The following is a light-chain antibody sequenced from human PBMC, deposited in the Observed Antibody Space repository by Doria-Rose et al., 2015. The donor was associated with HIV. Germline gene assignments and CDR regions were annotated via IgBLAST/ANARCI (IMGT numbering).Light chain of an antibody. CDR1: QSFSSTY. CDR3: HQYGTSWT. Sequence: EIVLTQSPGTLSLSPEERATLSCRTSQSFSSTYSAWYQQKPGQAPSLLIYDGSTRATGIPDRFSASGSETDFTLTINRLEPEDFALYYCHQYGTSWTFGQGTKVEI. J-gene: IGKJ1*01. CDR2: DGS. V-gene: IGKV3-20*01.